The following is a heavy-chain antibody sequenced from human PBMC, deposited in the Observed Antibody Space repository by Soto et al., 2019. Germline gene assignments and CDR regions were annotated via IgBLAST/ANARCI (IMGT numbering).Heavy chain of an antibody. V-gene: IGHV4-30-2*01. CDR3: ATRALTYSSSWTNGMDV. Sequence: SGSTYYNPSLKSRVTISVDRSKNQFSLKLSSVTAADTAVYYCATRALTYSSSWTNGMDVWGQGTTVTVSS. CDR2: SGST. J-gene: IGHJ6*02. D-gene: IGHD6-13*01.